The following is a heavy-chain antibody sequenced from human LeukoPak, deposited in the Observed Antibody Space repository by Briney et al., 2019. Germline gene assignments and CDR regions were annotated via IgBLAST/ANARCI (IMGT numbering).Heavy chain of an antibody. V-gene: IGHV4-4*08. CDR3: ARGYSSSWHGDWFDP. CDR1: GGSISSYY. Sequence: SETLSLTCTVSGGSISSYYWSWIRQPPGEGLEWIGRIYTSGSTNYNPSLKSRVTISVDTSKNQFSLKLSSVTAADTAVYYCARGYSSSWHGDWFDPWGQGTLVTVSS. D-gene: IGHD6-13*01. J-gene: IGHJ5*02. CDR2: IYTSGST.